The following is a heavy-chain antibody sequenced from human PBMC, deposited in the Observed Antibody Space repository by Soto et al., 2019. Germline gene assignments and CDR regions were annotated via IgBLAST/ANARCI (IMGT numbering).Heavy chain of an antibody. Sequence: QVQLQQWGAGLLKPSETLSLTCAVYGGSFSGYYWSWIRQPPGKGLEWIGQINHSGSTNYNPSLKSRVTISVDTSKNQFSLKVSSVTAADTAVYYCARTSRFDSWGQGTLVTVSS. CDR1: GGSFSGYY. CDR3: ARTSRFDS. J-gene: IGHJ4*02. D-gene: IGHD6-6*01. V-gene: IGHV4-34*01. CDR2: INHSGST.